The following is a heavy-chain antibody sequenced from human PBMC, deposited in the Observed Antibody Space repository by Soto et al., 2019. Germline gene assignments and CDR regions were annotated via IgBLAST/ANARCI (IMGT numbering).Heavy chain of an antibody. CDR2: MNPNSGNT. V-gene: IGHV1-8*01. J-gene: IGHJ3*02. D-gene: IGHD2-15*01. Sequence: QVQLVQSGAEVKKPGASVKVSCKASGYTFTSYDINWVRQATGQGLEWMGWMNPNSGNTGYAQKFQGRVNMTRNTSISTAYMELSSLRSEDTAVYYCASGCSGGSCYSDDAFDIWGQGTMVTVSS. CDR3: ASGCSGGSCYSDDAFDI. CDR1: GYTFTSYD.